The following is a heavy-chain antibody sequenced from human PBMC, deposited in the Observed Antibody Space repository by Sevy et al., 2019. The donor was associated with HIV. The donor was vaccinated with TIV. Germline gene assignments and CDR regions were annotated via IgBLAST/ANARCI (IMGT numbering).Heavy chain of an antibody. CDR3: ARDSFSYAFDI. CDR2: ISSSGSTI. D-gene: IGHD3-16*02. Sequence: GGSLRLSCAASGFTFSDYYMSWIRQAPGKGLEWVSYISSSGSTIYYADSVKGRFTISRDNAKNSLYLQMNSLRAEDTAVYYGARDSFSYAFDIWGQGTMVTVSS. V-gene: IGHV3-11*01. J-gene: IGHJ3*02. CDR1: GFTFSDYY.